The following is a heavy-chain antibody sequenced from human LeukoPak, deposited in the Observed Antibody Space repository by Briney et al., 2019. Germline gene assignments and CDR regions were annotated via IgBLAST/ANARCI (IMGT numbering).Heavy chain of an antibody. CDR3: ASPYSYGYNLGDYYFDY. D-gene: IGHD5-18*01. CDR1: GGTFSSYA. CDR2: ITPIFGTA. J-gene: IGHJ4*02. Sequence: ASVKVSCKASGGTFSSYAISWVRQAPGQGLEWMGGITPIFGTANYAQKFQGRVTITADESTSTAYMELSSLRSEDTAVYYCASPYSYGYNLGDYYFDYWGQGTLVTVSS. V-gene: IGHV1-69*13.